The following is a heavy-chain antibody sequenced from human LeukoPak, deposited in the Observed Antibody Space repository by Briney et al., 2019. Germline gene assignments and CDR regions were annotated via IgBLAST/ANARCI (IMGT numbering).Heavy chain of an antibody. CDR3: ASVMVWGVIIGPFNY. Sequence: PGRSLRLSCAASGFTFSSYAMHWVRQAPGKGLEWVAVISYDGSNKYYADSVKGRFTIPRDNSKNTLYLQMNSLRAEDTAVYYCASVMVWGVIIGPFNYWGQGTLVTVSS. D-gene: IGHD3-10*01. V-gene: IGHV3-30-3*01. J-gene: IGHJ4*02. CDR2: ISYDGSNK. CDR1: GFTFSSYA.